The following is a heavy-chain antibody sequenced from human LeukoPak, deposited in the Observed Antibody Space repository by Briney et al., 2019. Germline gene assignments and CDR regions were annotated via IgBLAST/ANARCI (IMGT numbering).Heavy chain of an antibody. CDR2: ISAYNGNT. V-gene: IGHV1-18*01. J-gene: IGHJ6*03. Sequence: ASVKVSCKASRYTFTSYGISWVRQAPGQGLEWMGWISAYNGNTNYAQKLQGRVTMTTDTSTSTAYMELRSLRSDDTAVYYCARIGSSSFSYYYYYMDVWGKGTTVTVSS. CDR3: ARIGSSSFSYYYYYMDV. CDR1: RYTFTSYG. D-gene: IGHD6-6*01.